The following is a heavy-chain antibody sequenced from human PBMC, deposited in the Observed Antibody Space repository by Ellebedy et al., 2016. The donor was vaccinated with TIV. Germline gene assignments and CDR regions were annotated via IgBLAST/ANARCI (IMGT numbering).Heavy chain of an antibody. CDR1: GGTFSSYA. Sequence: ASVKVSCKASGGTFSSYAISWVRQAPGQGLEWMGWINPNSGGTNYAQKFQGRVTMTEDTSTDTAYMELSSLRSEDTAVYYCATDRYCSGGSCYDYWGQGTLVTVSS. V-gene: IGHV1-2*02. CDR3: ATDRYCSGGSCYDY. D-gene: IGHD2-15*01. CDR2: INPNSGGT. J-gene: IGHJ4*02.